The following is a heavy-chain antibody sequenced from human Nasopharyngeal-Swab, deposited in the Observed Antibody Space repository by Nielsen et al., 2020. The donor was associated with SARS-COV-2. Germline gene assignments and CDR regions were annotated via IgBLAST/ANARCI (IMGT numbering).Heavy chain of an antibody. CDR3: ARGTPFDY. Sequence: SETLSLTCTVSGGSISSGDYYWSWIRQLPGKGLEWIGYIYRLGGTSYNPPLKSRVTISLDASNNQFSLRLSSVTAADTAMFYCARGTPFDYWGQGTLVTVSS. D-gene: IGHD1-1*01. V-gene: IGHV4-31*03. J-gene: IGHJ4*02. CDR2: IYRLGGT. CDR1: GGSISSGDYY.